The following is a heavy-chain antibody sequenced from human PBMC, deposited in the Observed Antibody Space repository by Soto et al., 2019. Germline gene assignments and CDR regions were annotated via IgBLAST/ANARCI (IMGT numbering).Heavy chain of an antibody. Sequence: QVQLVQSGAEVKKPGSSVKVSCKASGGTFSSYAISWVRQAPGQGLEWMGGIIPIFGTANYAQKFQDRVTITADESTSTAYMELSSLRSEDTAVYYCASLITVDIVATSYFDYWGQGTLVTVSS. D-gene: IGHD5-12*01. CDR1: GGTFSSYA. CDR3: ASLITVDIVATSYFDY. V-gene: IGHV1-69*01. CDR2: IIPIFGTA. J-gene: IGHJ4*02.